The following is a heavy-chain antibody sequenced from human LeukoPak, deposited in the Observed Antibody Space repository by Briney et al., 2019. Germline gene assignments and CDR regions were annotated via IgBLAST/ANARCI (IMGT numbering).Heavy chain of an antibody. V-gene: IGHV1-46*01. Sequence: ASVKVSCKASGYTFTSYHMHWVRQAPGQGLEWMGIINPSGGSTSYAQKFQGRVTMTRDMSTSTVYMELSSLRSEDTAVYYCARDSGPTPAFDIWGQGTMVTVSS. CDR2: INPSGGST. CDR3: ARDSGPTPAFDI. D-gene: IGHD3-10*01. CDR1: GYTFTSYH. J-gene: IGHJ3*02.